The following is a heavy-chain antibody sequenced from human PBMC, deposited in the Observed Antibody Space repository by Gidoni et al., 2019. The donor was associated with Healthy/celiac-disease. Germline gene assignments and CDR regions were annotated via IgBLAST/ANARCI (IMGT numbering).Heavy chain of an antibody. Sequence: QVQLQESGPCLVKPSPTLSLTCTVSGGSISSGDYYWSWIRQPPGKGLGWIGYIYYSGSTYYNPSLKSRVTISVDTSKNQFSLKRSSVTAADTAGYYGARVSPIVVPAAPFDYWGQGTLVTVSS. CDR1: GGSISSGDYY. CDR3: ARVSPIVVPAAPFDY. CDR2: IYYSGST. D-gene: IGHD2-2*01. V-gene: IGHV4-30-4*01. J-gene: IGHJ4*02.